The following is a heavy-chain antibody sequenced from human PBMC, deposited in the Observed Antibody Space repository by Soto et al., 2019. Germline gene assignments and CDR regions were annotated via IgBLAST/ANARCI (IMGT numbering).Heavy chain of an antibody. Sequence: SETLSLTCTVSGGSISSGGYYWSWIRQHPGKGLEWIGYIYYSGSTYYNPSLKSRVTISVDTSKNQFSLKLSSVTAADTAVYYCARGGYSYGPDAFDIWGQGTTVTVSS. D-gene: IGHD5-18*01. CDR2: IYYSGST. J-gene: IGHJ3*02. CDR3: ARGGYSYGPDAFDI. V-gene: IGHV4-31*03. CDR1: GGSISSGGYY.